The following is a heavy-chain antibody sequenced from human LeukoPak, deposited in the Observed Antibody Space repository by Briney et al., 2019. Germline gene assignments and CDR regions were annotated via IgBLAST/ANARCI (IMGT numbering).Heavy chain of an antibody. CDR3: ARDAAHSGHYSGSFY. Sequence: ASVKVSCKASGYTFTNNGISWVRQAPGQGLEWMGWISAYNGNTNYAQKFQGRVTMTTDTSTTTVYMDLRRLRSDDTAVYYCARDAAHSGHYSGSFYWGQGTLVTVSS. D-gene: IGHD4-17*01. V-gene: IGHV1-18*01. J-gene: IGHJ4*02. CDR1: GYTFTNNG. CDR2: ISAYNGNT.